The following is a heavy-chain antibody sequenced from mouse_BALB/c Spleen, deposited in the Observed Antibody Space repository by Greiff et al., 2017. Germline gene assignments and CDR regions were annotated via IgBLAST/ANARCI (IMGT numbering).Heavy chain of an antibody. Sequence: QVQLQQPGAELVKPGASVKLSCKASGYTFTSYWMHWVKQRPGQGLEWIGEINPSNGRTNYNEKFKSKATLTVDKSSSTAYMQLSSLTSEDSAVYYCARGGGYYPYYYAIDYWGQGTSVTVSS. CDR1: GYTFTSYW. V-gene: IGHV1S81*02. CDR3: ARGGGYYPYYYAIDY. J-gene: IGHJ4*01. D-gene: IGHD2-3*01. CDR2: INPSNGRT.